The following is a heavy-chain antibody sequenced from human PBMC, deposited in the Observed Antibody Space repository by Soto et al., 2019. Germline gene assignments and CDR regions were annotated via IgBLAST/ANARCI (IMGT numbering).Heavy chain of an antibody. V-gene: IGHV4-59*01. Sequence: SETLSLTCTVSGGSISSYYWSWIRQPPGKGLEWIGYIYYSGSTNYNPSLKSRVTISVDTSKNQFSLKLSSVTAADTAVYYCARAGYSSSWYEAYYYYYGIDVWGQRTTVTVSS. D-gene: IGHD6-13*01. CDR2: IYYSGST. CDR3: ARAGYSSSWYEAYYYYYGIDV. CDR1: GGSISSYY. J-gene: IGHJ6*02.